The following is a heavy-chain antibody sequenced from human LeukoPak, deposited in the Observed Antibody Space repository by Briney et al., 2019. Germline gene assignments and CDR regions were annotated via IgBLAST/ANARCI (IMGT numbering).Heavy chain of an antibody. D-gene: IGHD6-25*01. J-gene: IGHJ5*02. CDR1: GYTFTSYA. CDR3: ARGPPRLNWFDP. Sequence: ASVKVSCKASGYTFTSYAMHWVRQAPGQRLEWMGRINGGNGNTKYSQKLQGRVTITRDTSASTAYMELRSLRSEDTAVFYCARGPPRLNWFDPWGQGTLVTVSS. CDR2: INGGNGNT. V-gene: IGHV1-3*01.